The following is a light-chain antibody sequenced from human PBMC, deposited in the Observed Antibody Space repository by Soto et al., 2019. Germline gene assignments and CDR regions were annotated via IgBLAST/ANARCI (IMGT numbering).Light chain of an antibody. J-gene: IGKJ2*01. CDR2: GAS. CDR3: QQSGSSFYT. Sequence: EIGLTQSPGTLSLSPGERATLSCRASQSVSSAYLAWYQQIPGQAPRLLIYGASSRATGIPDRFSGSGSGTDFTLTISGLEPEDCAVYYCQQSGSSFYTFGQGTKLEIK. V-gene: IGKV3-20*01. CDR1: QSVSSAY.